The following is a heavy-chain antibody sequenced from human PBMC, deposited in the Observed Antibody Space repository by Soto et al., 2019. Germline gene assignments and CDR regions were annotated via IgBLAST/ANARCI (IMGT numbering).Heavy chain of an antibody. CDR1: GFTFSSYA. D-gene: IGHD3-9*01. CDR2: ISSNGGST. J-gene: IGHJ5*02. Sequence: HPGGSLRLSCSASGFTFSSYAMHWVRQAPGKGLEYVSAISSNGGSTYYAESVKGRFTISRDNSKNTLYLQMSSLRAEDTAVYYCVKGAPSLGDILTGPNWFDPWGQGTLVTVSS. V-gene: IGHV3-64D*08. CDR3: VKGAPSLGDILTGPNWFDP.